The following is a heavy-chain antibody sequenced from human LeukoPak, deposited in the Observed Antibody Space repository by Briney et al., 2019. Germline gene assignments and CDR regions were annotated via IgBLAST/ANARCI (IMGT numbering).Heavy chain of an antibody. V-gene: IGHV3-53*01. D-gene: IGHD6-19*01. Sequence: GGSLRLSCAASGFTVSSNYMSWVRQAPGKGLEWVSVIYSGGSTYYADSVKGRFTISRDNSKNTLYLQMNSLRAEDTAVYYCARGKRSSGWYVSEYFQHWGQGTLVTVSS. J-gene: IGHJ1*01. CDR3: ARGKRSSGWYVSEYFQH. CDR1: GFTVSSNY. CDR2: IYSGGST.